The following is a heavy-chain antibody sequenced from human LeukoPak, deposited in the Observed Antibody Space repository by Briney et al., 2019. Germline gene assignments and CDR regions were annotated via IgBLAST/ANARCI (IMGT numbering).Heavy chain of an antibody. Sequence: GGSLRLSCAASGFTFSSYGMHWVRQAPGKGLEWVALISYDGGNKNYANSVKGRFTISRDNSKNTLYLQMNSLRAEDTAVYYCATGPLNDYGMGDWGQGTTVTVSS. CDR1: GFTFSSYG. J-gene: IGHJ6*02. CDR2: ISYDGGNK. V-gene: IGHV3-30*03. CDR3: ATGPLNDYGMGD.